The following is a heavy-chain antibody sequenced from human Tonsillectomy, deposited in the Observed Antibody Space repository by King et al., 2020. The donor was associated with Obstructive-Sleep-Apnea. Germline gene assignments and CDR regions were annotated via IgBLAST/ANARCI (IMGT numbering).Heavy chain of an antibody. V-gene: IGHV4-30-4*01. Sequence: QLQESGPGLVKPSQTLSLTCTVSGGSISSGDYYWNWIRQPPGKGLEWIGYIYDSGRTYYNPSLKSRVTISVDTSKNPFSLKRSSVTAADTAVYYCARDRVDYGDYYFDYWGQGTLVTVSS. J-gene: IGHJ4*02. CDR3: ARDRVDYGDYYFDY. D-gene: IGHD4-17*01. CDR1: GGSISSGDYY. CDR2: IYDSGRT.